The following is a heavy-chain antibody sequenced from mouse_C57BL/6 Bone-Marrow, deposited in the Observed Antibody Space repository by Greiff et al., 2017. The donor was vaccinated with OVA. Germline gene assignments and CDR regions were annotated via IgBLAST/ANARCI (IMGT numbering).Heavy chain of an antibody. J-gene: IGHJ3*01. D-gene: IGHD2-1*01. CDR2: ISDGGSYT. CDR3: ARPTRVTPFAY. V-gene: IGHV5-4*03. Sequence: EVKLVESGGGLVKLGGSLKLSCAASGFTFSSYAMSWVRQTPEKRLEWVATISDGGSYTYYPDNVKGRFTISRDNAKNNLYLQMSHLKSEDTAMYYCARPTRVTPFAYWGQGTLVTVSA. CDR1: GFTFSSYA.